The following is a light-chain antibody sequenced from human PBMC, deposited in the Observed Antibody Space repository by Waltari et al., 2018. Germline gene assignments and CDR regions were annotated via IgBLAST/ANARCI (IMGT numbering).Light chain of an antibody. Sequence: NFMLTQPHSVSESAGKTVIISCTGSSDNIANNYVQWYQHRPGSAPVTLIYEDNQRASGVPGRFSGSIDSSSNSASLTSSGLRTEDEAYYFCQSYYAYDVIFGGGTKLTVL. CDR3: QSYYAYDVI. J-gene: IGLJ2*01. CDR2: EDN. V-gene: IGLV6-57*02. CDR1: SDNIANNY.